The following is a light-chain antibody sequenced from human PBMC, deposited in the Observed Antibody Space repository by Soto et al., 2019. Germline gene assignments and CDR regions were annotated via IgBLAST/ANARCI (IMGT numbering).Light chain of an antibody. Sequence: QSVLTQPASVSASPGQSITISCTGTRGDIGGYNYVSWYQQHPGKAPKLMIYDVYHRPSGVSNRFSASKSGNTASLTISGLQAEDEADYYCSSYTSSTTLVFGPGTKVTVL. CDR3: SSYTSSTTLV. CDR1: RGDIGGYNY. J-gene: IGLJ1*01. CDR2: DVY. V-gene: IGLV2-14*03.